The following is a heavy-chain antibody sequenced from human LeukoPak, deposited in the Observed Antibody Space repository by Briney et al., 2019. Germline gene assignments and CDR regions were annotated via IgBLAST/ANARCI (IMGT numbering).Heavy chain of an antibody. CDR2: ISYDGSNK. V-gene: IGHV3-30*18. CDR1: GFTFSSYG. J-gene: IGHJ4*02. D-gene: IGHD3-3*01. Sequence: GGSLRLSCAASGFTFSSYGMHWVRQAPGKGLEWVAVISYDGSNKYYADSVKGRFTISRDNSKNTLYLQMSSLRAEDTAVYYCAKDRQWSLDYWGQGTLVTVSS. CDR3: AKDRQWSLDY.